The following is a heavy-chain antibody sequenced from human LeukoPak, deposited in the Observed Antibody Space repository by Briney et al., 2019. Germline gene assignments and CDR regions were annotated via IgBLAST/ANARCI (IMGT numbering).Heavy chain of an antibody. D-gene: IGHD3-22*01. CDR3: ARGMSLYDSSGYYPSGDY. V-gene: IGHV1-8*03. CDR2: MNPNSGNT. CDR1: GYTFTSYD. Sequence: GASVKVSCKASGYTFTSYDINWVRQATGQGLEWMGWMNPNSGNTGYAQKFQGRVTITRNTSMSTAYMELSSLRSEDTAVYYCARGMSLYDSSGYYPSGDYWGQGTLVTVSS. J-gene: IGHJ4*02.